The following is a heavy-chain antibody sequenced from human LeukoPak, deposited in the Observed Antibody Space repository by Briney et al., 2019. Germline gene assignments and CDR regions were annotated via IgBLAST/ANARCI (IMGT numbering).Heavy chain of an antibody. D-gene: IGHD6-19*01. CDR1: GFTFSSYA. J-gene: IGHJ4*02. Sequence: GRSLRLSCAASGFTFSSYAMHWVRQAPGKGLEYVSAISSNGGSTYYANSVKGRFTISRDNSKNTLYLQMGSLRAEDMAVYYCARWGTYSSGWYDYWGQGTLVTVSS. CDR2: ISSNGGST. V-gene: IGHV3-64*01. CDR3: ARWGTYSSGWYDY.